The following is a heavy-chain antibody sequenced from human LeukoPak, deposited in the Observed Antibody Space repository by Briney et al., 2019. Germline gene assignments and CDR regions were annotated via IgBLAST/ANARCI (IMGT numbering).Heavy chain of an antibody. CDR2: IYYSGST. J-gene: IGHJ4*02. D-gene: IGHD3-22*01. CDR1: GGSISSYY. Sequence: SETLSLTCTVSGGSISSYYWSWIRRPPGKGLEWIGYIYYSGSTNYNPSLKSRVTISVDTSKNQFSLKLSSVTAADTAVYYCARILSYYYDSSGYPLGYFDYWGQGTLVTVSS. V-gene: IGHV4-59*01. CDR3: ARILSYYYDSSGYPLGYFDY.